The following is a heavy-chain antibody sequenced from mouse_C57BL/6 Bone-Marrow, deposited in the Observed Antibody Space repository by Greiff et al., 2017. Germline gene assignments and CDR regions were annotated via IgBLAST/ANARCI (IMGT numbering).Heavy chain of an antibody. Sequence: EVQRVESGGGLVKPGGSLKLSCAASGFTFSSYTMSWVRQTPEKRLEWVATISGVGGNTYYPDSVKGRFTISRDNAKNTLYLQMSSLRSEDTALYYCASLYYYGSSYPPWFAYWGQGTLVTVSA. CDR2: ISGVGGNT. V-gene: IGHV5-9*01. CDR3: ASLYYYGSSYPPWFAY. CDR1: GFTFSSYT. D-gene: IGHD1-1*01. J-gene: IGHJ3*01.